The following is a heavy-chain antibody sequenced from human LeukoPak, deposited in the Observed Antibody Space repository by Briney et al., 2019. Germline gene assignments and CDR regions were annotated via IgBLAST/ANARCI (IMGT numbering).Heavy chain of an antibody. CDR2: XXPXDSDT. D-gene: IGHD3-3*01. J-gene: IGHJ6*02. V-gene: IGHV5-51*01. CDR3: ARASYDFWSGYPNYYYGMDV. Sequence: LGWTGIXXPXDSDTRYTPSFQGQVTISADKSISPAYLQWSSLKASDTAMYYCARASYDFWSGYPNYYYGMDVWGQGTTVTVSS.